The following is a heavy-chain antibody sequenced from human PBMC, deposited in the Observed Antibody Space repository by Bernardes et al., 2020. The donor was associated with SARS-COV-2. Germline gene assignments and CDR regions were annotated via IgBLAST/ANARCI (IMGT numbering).Heavy chain of an antibody. CDR3: ARAAVALGYFDL. D-gene: IGHD6-19*01. J-gene: IGHJ2*01. Sequence: GYLRLSCTASGFTFDDYGMSWVRQAPGKGLEWVSGINWNGGSTGYADSVKGRFTISRDNAKNSLYLQMNSLRAEDTALYHCARAAVALGYFDLWGRGTLVTVSS. CDR2: INWNGGST. V-gene: IGHV3-20*01. CDR1: GFTFDDYG.